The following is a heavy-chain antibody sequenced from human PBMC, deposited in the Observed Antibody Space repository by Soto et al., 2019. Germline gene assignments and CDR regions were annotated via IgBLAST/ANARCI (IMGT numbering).Heavy chain of an antibody. D-gene: IGHD3-10*01. Sequence: LSLTCTVSGGSISSYYWSWIRQPAGKGLEWIGRIYTSGSTNYNPSLKSRVTMSVDTSKNQFSLKLSSVTAADTAVYYCARGYGSGSYYHNWFDPWGQGTLGTVSA. J-gene: IGHJ5*02. CDR2: IYTSGST. V-gene: IGHV4-4*07. CDR3: ARGYGSGSYYHNWFDP. CDR1: GGSISSYY.